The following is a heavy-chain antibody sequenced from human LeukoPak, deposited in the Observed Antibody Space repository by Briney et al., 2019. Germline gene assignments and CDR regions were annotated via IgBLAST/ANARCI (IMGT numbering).Heavy chain of an antibody. D-gene: IGHD2-15*01. J-gene: IGHJ4*02. V-gene: IGHV1-69*13. CDR1: GGTFSSYA. CDR2: IIPVFGTA. Sequence: SVKVSCKASGGTFSSYAISWVRQAPGQGLEWMGGIIPVFGTANYAQKFQGRVTITADESTSTAYMELSSLRSEDTAVYYCAREGIYCSGGSCYDYWGQGTLVTVSS. CDR3: AREGIYCSGGSCYDY.